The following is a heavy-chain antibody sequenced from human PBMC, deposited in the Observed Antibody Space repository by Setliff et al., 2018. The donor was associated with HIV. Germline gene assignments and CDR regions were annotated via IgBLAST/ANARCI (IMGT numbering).Heavy chain of an antibody. CDR3: ATKGWNAYKAFDY. Sequence: SETLSLTCAVYGGSFSGYYWSWIRQPPGKGLEWIGEINHSGSTNYNPSLRGQVTIALGTSKNHFSLNLRSVSAADTGFYYCATKGWNAYKAFDYWGQGTLVTVSS. J-gene: IGHJ4*02. CDR2: INHSGST. D-gene: IGHD1-1*01. CDR1: GGSFSGYY. V-gene: IGHV4-34*01.